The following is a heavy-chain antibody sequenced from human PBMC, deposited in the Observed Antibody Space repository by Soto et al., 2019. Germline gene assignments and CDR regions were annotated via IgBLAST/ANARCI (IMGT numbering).Heavy chain of an antibody. CDR1: EFVFSDHE. V-gene: IGHV3-13*01. D-gene: IGHD3-10*01. CDR3: VRDRYYGAGSLFEN. J-gene: IGHJ4*02. CDR2: IGIAGDT. Sequence: PGRSLRFSCAAPEFVFSDHEIHLVSLVLGKGLECVSEIGIAGDTYYPGSVKCRLTISRENARKTLYIQMTSLRVGDTANYYCVRDRYYGAGSLFENWGKGT.